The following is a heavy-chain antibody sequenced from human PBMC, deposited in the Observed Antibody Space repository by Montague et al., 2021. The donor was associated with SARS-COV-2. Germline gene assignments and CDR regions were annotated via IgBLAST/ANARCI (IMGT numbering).Heavy chain of an antibody. V-gene: IGHV4-34*01. CDR1: GGSFSGYY. CDR2: INHSGST. Sequence: SETLSLTCAVSGGSFSGYYWTWIRQPPGKGLEWNGEINHSGSTNXXPSLKSRVTISVDTSKNQFSLKLRSVTAADTAVYYCARGQPPRITFGGIISYGLDVWGQGTTVTVSS. D-gene: IGHD3-16*02. J-gene: IGHJ6*02. CDR3: ARGQPPRITFGGIISYGLDV.